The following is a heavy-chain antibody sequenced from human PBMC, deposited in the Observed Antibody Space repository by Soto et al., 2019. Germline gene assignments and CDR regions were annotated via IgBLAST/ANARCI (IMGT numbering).Heavy chain of an antibody. CDR1: GDTFSSYA. CDR2: IIPVYGTA. D-gene: IGHD1-26*01. V-gene: IGHV1-69*01. J-gene: IGHJ4*02. Sequence: QVQLVQSGAEVKKPGSSVKVSCKASGDTFSSYALSWVRQAPGQGLEWMGGIIPVYGTANYAQKFQDRVTITADESTSTAYMELSSLRSADTAVYYCARDSRKYTYGGSFDYWGQGTLVTVSS. CDR3: ARDSRKYTYGGSFDY.